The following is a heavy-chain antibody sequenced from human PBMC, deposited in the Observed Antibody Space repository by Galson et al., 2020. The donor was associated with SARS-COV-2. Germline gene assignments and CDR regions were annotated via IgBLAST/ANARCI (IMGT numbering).Heavy chain of an antibody. D-gene: IGHD3-10*01. CDR2: IIPIFGTA. CDR1: GGTFSSYA. V-gene: IGHV1-69*06. CDR3: ASEKGGYYYGSGSYSNWFDP. Sequence: SVKVSCKASGGTFSSYAISWVRQAPGQGLEWMGGIIPIFGTANYAQKFQGRVTITADKSTSTAYMELSSLRSEDTAVYYCASEKGGYYYGSGSYSNWFDPWGQGTLVTVSS. J-gene: IGHJ5*02.